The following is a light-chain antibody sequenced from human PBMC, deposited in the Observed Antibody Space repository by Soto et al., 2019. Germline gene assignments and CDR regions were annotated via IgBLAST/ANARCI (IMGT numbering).Light chain of an antibody. Sequence: QPVLTQSPSASASLGASVKLTCTLSSGHSSYAIAWHQQRPEKGPRFLMKVNSDGSHTKGDGIPDRISGSSSGTERYLTISSLQSEDEAEYYCQTWGSGIQVFGGGTKVTVL. CDR3: QTWGSGIQV. CDR1: SGHSSYA. V-gene: IGLV4-69*01. J-gene: IGLJ3*02. CDR2: VNSDGSH.